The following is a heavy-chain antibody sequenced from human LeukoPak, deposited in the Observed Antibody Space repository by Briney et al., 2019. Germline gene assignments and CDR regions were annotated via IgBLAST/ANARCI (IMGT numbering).Heavy chain of an antibody. V-gene: IGHV4-30-4*08. J-gene: IGHJ4*02. D-gene: IGHD3-22*01. CDR2: IYYSGST. CDR1: GGSISSGDYY. Sequence: SETLSLTCTVSGGSISSGDYYWSWIRQPPGKGLEWIGYIYYSGSTYYNPSLKSRVTISVDTSKNQFSLKLSSVTAADTAVYYCARGDSSGYKHRVDYWGQGTLVTVSS. CDR3: ARGDSSGYKHRVDY.